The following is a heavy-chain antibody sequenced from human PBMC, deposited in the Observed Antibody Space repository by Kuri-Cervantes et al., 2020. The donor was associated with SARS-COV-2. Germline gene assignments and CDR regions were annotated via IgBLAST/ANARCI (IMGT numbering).Heavy chain of an antibody. CDR1: GDTFTSYG. Sequence: ASVKVSCKASGDTFTSYGISWVRQAPGQGLEWMGWISAYNGNTNSAQKLQGRVAMTTATSTSTAYMELRSLRSHDTAVYYCEGDVWGDCSSSSCYAEVAFDIWGQGTMVTVSS. D-gene: IGHD2-2*01. J-gene: IGHJ3*02. CDR2: ISAYNGNT. V-gene: IGHV1-18*01. CDR3: EGDVWGDCSSSSCYAEVAFDI.